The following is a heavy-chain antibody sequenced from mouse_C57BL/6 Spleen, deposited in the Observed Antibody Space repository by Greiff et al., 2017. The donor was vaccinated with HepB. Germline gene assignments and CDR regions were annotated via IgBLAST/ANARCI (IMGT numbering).Heavy chain of an antibody. V-gene: IGHV1-82*01. CDR2: IYPGDGDT. Sequence: VQLQQSGPELVKPGASVKISCKASGYAFSSSWMNWVKQRPGKGLEWIGRIYPGDGDTNYNGKFKGKATLTADKSSSTAYMQLSSLTSEDSAVYVCARWGYYGSYAMDYWGQGTSVTVSS. CDR3: ARWGYYGSYAMDY. CDR1: GYAFSSSW. J-gene: IGHJ4*01. D-gene: IGHD1-1*01.